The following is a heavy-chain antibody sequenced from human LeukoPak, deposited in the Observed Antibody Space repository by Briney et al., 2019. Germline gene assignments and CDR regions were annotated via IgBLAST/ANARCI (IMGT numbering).Heavy chain of an antibody. CDR1: GFTVSSNY. D-gene: IGHD3-22*01. J-gene: IGHJ4*02. CDR3: ARAFTSTGYYYVEY. Sequence: GGSLRLSCAASGFTVSSNYMSWVRQAPGKGLEWVSLIYSGGSTYYADSVKGRFTISRDNAKNTLYLQMNSLRAEDTAVYYCARAFTSTGYYYVEYWGQGTLVTVSS. V-gene: IGHV3-66*01. CDR2: IYSGGST.